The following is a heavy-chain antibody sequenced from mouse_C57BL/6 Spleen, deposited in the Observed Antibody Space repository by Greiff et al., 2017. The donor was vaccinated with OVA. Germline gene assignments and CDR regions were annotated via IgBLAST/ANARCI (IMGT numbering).Heavy chain of an antibody. Sequence: QVQLQQPGAELVRPGSSVKLSFKASGYTFTSYWMDWVKQRPGQGLEWIGNIYPSDSETHYNQKFKDKATLTVDKSSSTAYMQLSSLTSEDSAVYYCARNYGSSYDYWGQGTTLTVSS. CDR3: ARNYGSSYDY. D-gene: IGHD1-1*01. V-gene: IGHV1-61*01. J-gene: IGHJ2*01. CDR2: IYPSDSET. CDR1: GYTFTSYW.